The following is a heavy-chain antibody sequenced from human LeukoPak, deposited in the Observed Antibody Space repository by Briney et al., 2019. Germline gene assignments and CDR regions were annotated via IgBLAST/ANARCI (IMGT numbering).Heavy chain of an antibody. V-gene: IGHV1-69*04. CDR1: GGTFSSYA. Sequence: GASVKVSCKASGGTFSSYAISWVRQAPGQGLEWMGRIIPILGIANYAQKFQGRVTITADKSTSTAYMELSSLRSEDTAVYYCARDVVVTAITSPYYYYYGMDVWGQGTTVIVSS. CDR2: IIPILGIA. D-gene: IGHD2-21*02. CDR3: ARDVVVTAITSPYYYYYGMDV. J-gene: IGHJ6*02.